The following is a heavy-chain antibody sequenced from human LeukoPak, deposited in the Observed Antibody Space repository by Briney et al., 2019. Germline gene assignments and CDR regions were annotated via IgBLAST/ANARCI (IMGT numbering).Heavy chain of an antibody. Sequence: KPGGSLRLSCAASGFTFSSYSMNWVRQAPGKGLEWVGRIKSKADGETTDYAAPVKGRFTFSRDDSKNMLYLQMNGLRSEDTAVYYCSTLTSRYLPDSWGQGTLVTVSS. CDR1: GFTFSSYS. V-gene: IGHV3-15*07. D-gene: IGHD3-9*01. CDR2: IKSKADGETT. CDR3: STLTSRYLPDS. J-gene: IGHJ4*02.